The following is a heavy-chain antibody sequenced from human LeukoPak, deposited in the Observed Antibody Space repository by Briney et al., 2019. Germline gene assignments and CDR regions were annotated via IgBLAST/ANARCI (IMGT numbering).Heavy chain of an antibody. CDR2: MNPNSGNT. CDR1: GYTFTSYD. CDR3: ARDHDSSGWLRNWFDP. Sequence: ASVKVSCKASGYTFTSYDINWMRQATGQGLEWMGWMNPNSGNTGYAQKFHGRVTITRNTSISTAYMELSSLRSEDTAVYYCARDHDSSGWLRNWFDPWGQGTLVTVSS. V-gene: IGHV1-8*03. D-gene: IGHD6-19*01. J-gene: IGHJ5*02.